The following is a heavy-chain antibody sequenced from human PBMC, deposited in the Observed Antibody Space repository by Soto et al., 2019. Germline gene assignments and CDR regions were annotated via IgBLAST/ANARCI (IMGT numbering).Heavy chain of an antibody. Sequence: QVQLVQSGAEVKKPGSSVKVSCKASGGTFSSYAISWVRQAPGQGLEWMGGIIPIFGTANFAQNFQGRVTITADETTNTGYLELRSLRSEDTAVYSCAIRPGGGLYYYGMDVWGQGTTVSVSS. CDR3: AIRPGGGLYYYGMDV. J-gene: IGHJ6*02. V-gene: IGHV1-69*12. CDR1: GGTFSSYA. D-gene: IGHD3-10*01. CDR2: IIPIFGTA.